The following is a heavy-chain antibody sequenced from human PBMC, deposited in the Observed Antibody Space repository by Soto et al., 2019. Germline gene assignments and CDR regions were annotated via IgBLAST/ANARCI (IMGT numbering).Heavy chain of an antibody. CDR2: INSDGSST. CDR1: GFTFSSYW. CDR3: ARTSPVVAAATREDY. V-gene: IGHV3-74*01. D-gene: IGHD2-15*01. J-gene: IGHJ4*02. Sequence: EVQLVESGGALIQAGGSLRLSCAASGFTFSSYWMHWVRQAPGKGLVWVSRINSDGSSTSYADSVKGRFTISRDNAKNTLYLQMNSLRAEDTAVYYCARTSPVVAAATREDYWGQGTLVTVAS.